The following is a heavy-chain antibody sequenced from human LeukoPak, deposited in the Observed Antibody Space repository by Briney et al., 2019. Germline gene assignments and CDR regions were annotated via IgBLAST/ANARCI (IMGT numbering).Heavy chain of an antibody. J-gene: IGHJ6*03. CDR2: IYGGST. V-gene: IGHV3-53*01. CDR1: GFTVSDNY. CDR3: ARDFEGVHRTTNSYTYYYYMDV. D-gene: IGHD2/OR15-2a*01. Sequence: GGSLRLSCAASGFTVSDNYMTWVRQAPGKGLEWVSIIYGGSTYYADSVKGRFTISRDNSKHTVYLQMNSLRAEDTAVYYCARDFEGVHRTTNSYTYYYYMDVWGKGTTVIVSS.